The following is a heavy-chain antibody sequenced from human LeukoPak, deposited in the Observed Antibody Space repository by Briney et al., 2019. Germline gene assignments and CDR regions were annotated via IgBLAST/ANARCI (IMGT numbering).Heavy chain of an antibody. CDR3: ASRFVSTMVRGVIRDY. CDR2: IYHSGST. D-gene: IGHD3-10*01. J-gene: IGHJ4*02. CDR1: GYSISSGYY. Sequence: SETPSLTCAVSGYSISSGYYWGWIRQPPGKGLEWIGSIYHSGSTYYNPSLKSRVTISVDTSKNQFSLKLSSVTAADTAVYYCASRFVSTMVRGVIRDYWGQGTLVTVSS. V-gene: IGHV4-38-2*01.